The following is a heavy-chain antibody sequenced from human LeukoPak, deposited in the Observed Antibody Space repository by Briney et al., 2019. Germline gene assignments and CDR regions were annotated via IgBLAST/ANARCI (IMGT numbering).Heavy chain of an antibody. J-gene: IGHJ6*03. CDR3: ARRRITMVRGVTLHNYYYYYMDV. V-gene: IGHV4-38-2*02. Sequence: SETLSLTCTVSGYSIGSGYYWGWIRQPPGKGLEWIGEINHSGSTNYNPSLKSRVTISVDTSKNQFSLKLSSVTAADTAVYYCARRRITMVRGVTLHNYYYYYMDVWGKGTTVTISS. CDR1: GYSIGSGYY. CDR2: INHSGST. D-gene: IGHD3-10*01.